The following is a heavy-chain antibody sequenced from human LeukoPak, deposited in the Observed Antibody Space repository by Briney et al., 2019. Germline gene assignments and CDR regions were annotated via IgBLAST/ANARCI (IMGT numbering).Heavy chain of an antibody. D-gene: IGHD3-10*01. CDR2: IGTAGDP. Sequence: PGGSLRLSCAASGFTLSSYDMHWVRQATGKGLEWVSAIGTAGDPYYPGSVKGRFTISRENAKNSLYLQMNSLRAGDTAVYYCARGISLRTSGSYGYYFDYWGQGNLVTVSS. CDR3: ARGISLRTSGSYGYYFDY. V-gene: IGHV3-13*05. CDR1: GFTLSSYD. J-gene: IGHJ4*02.